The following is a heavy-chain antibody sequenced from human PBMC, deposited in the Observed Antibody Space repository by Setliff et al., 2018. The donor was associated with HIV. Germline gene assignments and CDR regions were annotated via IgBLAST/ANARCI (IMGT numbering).Heavy chain of an antibody. CDR3: ARDQTYYFDSSGYSLGY. V-gene: IGHV3-74*01. CDR1: GFTVSSNY. CDR2: INSDGSSR. D-gene: IGHD3-22*01. Sequence: PGGSLRLSCAASGFTVSSNYMSWVRQAPGKGLVRVSRINSDGSSRSYADSVKGRFTISRDNAKNTLYLQMNSLRADDTAVYYCARDQTYYFDSSGYSLGYWGQGTLVTVSS. J-gene: IGHJ4*02.